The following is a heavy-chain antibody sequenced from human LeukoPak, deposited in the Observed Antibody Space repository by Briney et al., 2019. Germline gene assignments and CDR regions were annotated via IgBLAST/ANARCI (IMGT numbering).Heavy chain of an antibody. CDR1: GFTFSSYS. D-gene: IGHD3-22*01. J-gene: IGHJ5*02. Sequence: PGGSLRLSCAASGFTFSSYSMNWVRQAPGKGLEWVSSISSSSSYIYYADSVKGRSTISRDNAKNSLYLQMNSLRAEDTAVYYCASAYDSSGFDPWGQGTLVTVSS. V-gene: IGHV3-21*01. CDR3: ASAYDSSGFDP. CDR2: ISSSSSYI.